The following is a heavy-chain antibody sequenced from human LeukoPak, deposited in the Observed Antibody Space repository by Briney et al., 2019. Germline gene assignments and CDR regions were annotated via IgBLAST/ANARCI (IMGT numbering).Heavy chain of an antibody. J-gene: IGHJ2*01. Sequence: GASVKVSCKASGYTFTGYYMHWVRQAPGQGLEWMGWINPNSGGTKYAQKFQGRVTMTRDTSISTAYMELSRLRSDDTAVYYCTGTGEQWPYWYFDLWGRGTLVTVSS. CDR1: GYTFTGYY. V-gene: IGHV1-2*02. D-gene: IGHD6-19*01. CDR3: TGTGEQWPYWYFDL. CDR2: INPNSGGT.